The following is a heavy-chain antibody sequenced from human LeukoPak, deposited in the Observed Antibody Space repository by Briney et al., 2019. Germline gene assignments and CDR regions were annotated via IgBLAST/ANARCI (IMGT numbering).Heavy chain of an antibody. Sequence: GGSLRLSCAASGFSFSSYAMTWARQAPGKGLEWVASINHNGNVNYYVDSVKGRFTISRDNAKNSLYLQMNSLRAEDTAVYYCARVSELLWFGESSHFDYWGQGTLVTVSS. D-gene: IGHD3-10*01. CDR3: ARVSELLWFGESSHFDY. CDR2: INHNGNVN. V-gene: IGHV3-7*01. J-gene: IGHJ4*02. CDR1: GFSFSSYA.